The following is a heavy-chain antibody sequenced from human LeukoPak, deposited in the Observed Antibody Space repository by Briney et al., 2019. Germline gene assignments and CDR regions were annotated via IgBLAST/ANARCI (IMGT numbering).Heavy chain of an antibody. CDR2: ISSSSSYI. V-gene: IGHV3-21*01. CDR1: GFTSTSAS. D-gene: IGHD3-10*01. J-gene: IGHJ4*02. CDR3: ARGGGGLWFGELPFDY. Sequence: RGSLRLSSAASGFTSTSASMNTVRQALRKGLEWVSSISSSSSYIYYADSVKSRFTISRDNANNTLYLHMYTLRAENTALYHSARGGGGLWFGELPFDYWGQGTLVTVSS.